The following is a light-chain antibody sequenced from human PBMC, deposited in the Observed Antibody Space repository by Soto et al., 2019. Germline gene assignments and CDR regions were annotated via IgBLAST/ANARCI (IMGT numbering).Light chain of an antibody. J-gene: IGKJ4*01. CDR3: QQRINWPLT. CDR1: QSISSH. Sequence: EIVLTQSPATLSLSPGERATLSCRASQSISSHLAWYQQKPGQAPRLLISGASNRATGIPAWFSGSGSGTDFTLTISSLEPEDFAVYYCQQRINWPLTFGGGTKVEIK. CDR2: GAS. V-gene: IGKV3-11*01.